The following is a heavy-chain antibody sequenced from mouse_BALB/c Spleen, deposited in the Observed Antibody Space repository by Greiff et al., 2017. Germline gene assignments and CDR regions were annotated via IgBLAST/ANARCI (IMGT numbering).Heavy chain of an antibody. Sequence: EVKLMESGGGLVKPGGSLKLSCAASGFAFSSYDMSWVRQTPEKRLEWVAYISSGGGSTYYPDTVKGRFTISRDNAKNTLYLQMSSLKSEDTAMYYCASHYYYGSSYWYFDVWGAGTTVTVSS. D-gene: IGHD1-1*01. V-gene: IGHV5-12-1*01. J-gene: IGHJ1*01. CDR2: ISSGGGST. CDR1: GFAFSSYD. CDR3: ASHYYYGSSYWYFDV.